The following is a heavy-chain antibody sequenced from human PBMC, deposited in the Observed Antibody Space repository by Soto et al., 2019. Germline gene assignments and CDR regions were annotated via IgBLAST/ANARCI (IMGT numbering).Heavy chain of an antibody. CDR1: GFTFSSYG. CDR2: IWYDGSNK. D-gene: IGHD3-22*01. Sequence: GGSLRLSCAASGFTFSSYGMHWVRQAPGKGLEWVAVIWYDGSNKYYADSVKGRFTISRDNSKNTLYLQMNSLRAEDTAVYYCAREDRYYDSSGYYFPSPLDYWGQGTLVTVSS. V-gene: IGHV3-33*01. J-gene: IGHJ4*02. CDR3: AREDRYYDSSGYYFPSPLDY.